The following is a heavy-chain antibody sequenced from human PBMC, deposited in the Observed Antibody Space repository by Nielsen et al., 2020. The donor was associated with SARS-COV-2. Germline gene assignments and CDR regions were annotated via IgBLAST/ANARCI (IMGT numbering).Heavy chain of an antibody. CDR1: GGSISSSSYS. J-gene: IGHJ4*02. D-gene: IGHD2/OR15-2a*01. Sequence: SDTLSLTCTVSGGSISSSSYSWSWIRQPPGKGLEWIGEINHSGSTNYNPSLKSRVTISVDTSKNQFSLKLSSVTAADTAVYYCASLPGLRNRWGQGTLVTVSS. CDR2: INHSGST. CDR3: ASLPGLRNR. V-gene: IGHV4-39*07.